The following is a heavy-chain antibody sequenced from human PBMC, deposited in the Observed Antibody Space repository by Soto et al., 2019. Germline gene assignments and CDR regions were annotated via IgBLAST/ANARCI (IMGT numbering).Heavy chain of an antibody. D-gene: IGHD1-26*01. V-gene: IGHV4-4*07. CDR1: GGSISDYSSSHY. CDR2: VSTSGHP. Sequence: PSETLSLTCTVSGGSISDYSSSHYWSWIRQPAGKGLEWVGHVSTSGHPTYSPSLKSRVTMSLDTSKNQFSLTVNSVTAADTAMYYCAVETVGGSPGDCWGQGTPVTVSS. J-gene: IGHJ1*01. CDR3: AVETVGGSPGDC.